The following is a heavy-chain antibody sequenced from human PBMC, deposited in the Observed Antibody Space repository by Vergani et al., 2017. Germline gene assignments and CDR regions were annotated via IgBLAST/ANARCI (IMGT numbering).Heavy chain of an antibody. CDR3: AKDPRPIPFWSGYYAHDAFDI. J-gene: IGHJ3*02. D-gene: IGHD3-3*01. CDR2: ISGSGGST. V-gene: IGHV3-23*01. CDR1: GFTFSSYA. Sequence: EVQLLESGGGLVQPGGSLRLSCAASGFTFSSYAMSWVRQAPGKGLEWVSAISGSGGSTYYADSVKGRFTISRDNSKNTLYLQMNSLRAEDTAVYYCAKDPRPIPFWSGYYAHDAFDIWGQGTMVTVSS.